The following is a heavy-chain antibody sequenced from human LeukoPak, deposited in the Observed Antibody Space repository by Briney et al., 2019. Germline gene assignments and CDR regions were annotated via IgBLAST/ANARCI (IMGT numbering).Heavy chain of an antibody. CDR2: IYYSGST. CDR1: GGAISSSSYD. V-gene: IGHV4-39*01. CDR3: ASGGGYSGSYSSDY. J-gene: IGHJ4*02. D-gene: IGHD1-26*01. Sequence: SETLSLTCTVSGGAISSSSYDWGWIRQPPGKGLEWIGSIYYSGSTYYNPSLKSRVTISVDTSKNQFSLRPSSVTAADPAVYYCASGGGYSGSYSSDYWGQGSLVTVSS.